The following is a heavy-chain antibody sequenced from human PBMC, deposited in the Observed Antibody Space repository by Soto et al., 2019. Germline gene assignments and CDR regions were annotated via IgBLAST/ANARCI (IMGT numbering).Heavy chain of an antibody. CDR3: ARFSVGHYNSSGYYFVDL. Sequence: SETLSLTCTVSGGSISSRGYSWTWIRQHPGKGLEWIGYIYYSGITYYSPSLKSRVSISIDTSKNQFSLNLNSVAAADTAVYYCARFSVGHYNSSGYYFVDLWGQGTLVTVSS. V-gene: IGHV4-31*03. J-gene: IGHJ5*02. CDR1: GGSISSRGYS. D-gene: IGHD3-22*01. CDR2: IYYSGIT.